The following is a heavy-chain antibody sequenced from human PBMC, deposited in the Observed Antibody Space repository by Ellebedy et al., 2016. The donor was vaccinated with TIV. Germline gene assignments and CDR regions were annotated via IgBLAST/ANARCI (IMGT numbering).Heavy chain of an antibody. Sequence: SETLSLTCTVSGGSISSSSYYWGWIRQPPGKGLEWIGSIYYSGSTYDNPSLKSRVTISVDTSKNQFSLKLSSVTAADTAVYYCARHTPYQAVAGTRAWDAFDIWGQGTMVTVSS. D-gene: IGHD6-19*01. CDR3: ARHTPYQAVAGTRAWDAFDI. CDR1: GGSISSSSYY. V-gene: IGHV4-39*01. CDR2: IYYSGST. J-gene: IGHJ3*02.